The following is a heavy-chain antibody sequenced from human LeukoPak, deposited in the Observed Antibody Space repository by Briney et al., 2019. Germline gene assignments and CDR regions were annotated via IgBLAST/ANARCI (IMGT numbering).Heavy chain of an antibody. CDR3: ARDSRRYKYYYDSSGYPYYFDY. CDR1: GFTFSSYA. D-gene: IGHD3-22*01. V-gene: IGHV3-7*01. CDR2: IKQDGSEK. J-gene: IGHJ4*02. Sequence: GGSLRLSCAASGFTFSSYAMHWVRQAPGKGLEWVANIKQDGSEKYYVDSVKGRFTISRDNAKNSLYLQMNSLRAEDTAVYYCARDSRRYKYYYDSSGYPYYFDYWGQGTLVTVSS.